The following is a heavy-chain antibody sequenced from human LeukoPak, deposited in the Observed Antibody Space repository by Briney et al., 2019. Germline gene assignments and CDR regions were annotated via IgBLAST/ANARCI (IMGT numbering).Heavy chain of an antibody. J-gene: IGHJ6*03. D-gene: IGHD6-13*01. Sequence: ASVKVSCKASGYTFTSYDINWVRQATGQGLEWMGWMNPNSGNTGYAQKFQGRVTMTRNTSISTAYMELSSLRSGDTAVYYCARRYSSSWYSVNYYYYMDVWGKGTTVTVSS. CDR2: MNPNSGNT. CDR1: GYTFTSYD. CDR3: ARRYSSSWYSVNYYYYMDV. V-gene: IGHV1-8*01.